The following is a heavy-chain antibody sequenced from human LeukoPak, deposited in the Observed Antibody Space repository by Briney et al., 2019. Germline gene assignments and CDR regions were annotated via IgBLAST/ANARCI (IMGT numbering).Heavy chain of an antibody. Sequence: ASVKVSCKASGYTFTGYYMHWVRQAPGQGLEWMGWINPNSSGTNYAQKFQGRVTTTRDTSISTAYMELSRLRSDDTAVYYCAREGDIVGATTIDYWGQGTLVTVSS. D-gene: IGHD1-26*01. J-gene: IGHJ4*02. CDR3: AREGDIVGATTIDY. CDR1: GYTFTGYY. CDR2: INPNSSGT. V-gene: IGHV1-2*02.